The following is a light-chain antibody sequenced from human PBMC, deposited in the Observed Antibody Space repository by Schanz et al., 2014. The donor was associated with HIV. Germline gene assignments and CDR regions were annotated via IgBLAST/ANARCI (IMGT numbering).Light chain of an antibody. CDR2: AAS. CDR3: QQYNDWPET. V-gene: IGKV1-9*01. J-gene: IGKJ1*01. Sequence: DIQMTQSPSSLSASVGDRVTITCRASQGISSYLAWYQQKPGKAPKVLIYAASTLQSGVPSRFSGGGSGTYFTLTISSLQSEDFAVYYCQQYNDWPETFGQGTRVDLK. CDR1: QGISSY.